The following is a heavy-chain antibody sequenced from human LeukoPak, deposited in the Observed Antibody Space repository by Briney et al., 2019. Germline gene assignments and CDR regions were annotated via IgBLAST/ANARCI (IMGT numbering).Heavy chain of an antibody. D-gene: IGHD3-10*01. CDR2: IYHSGST. V-gene: IGHV4-30-2*01. Sequence: PSQTLSLTCAVSGGSISSGGYSWSWIRQPPGKGLEWIGYIYHSGSTYYNPSLKSRVTISVDRSKNQFSLKLSSVTAADTAVYYCARTYYYGSGPYFDYWGQGTLVTVSS. CDR1: GGSISSGGYS. J-gene: IGHJ4*02. CDR3: ARTYYYGSGPYFDY.